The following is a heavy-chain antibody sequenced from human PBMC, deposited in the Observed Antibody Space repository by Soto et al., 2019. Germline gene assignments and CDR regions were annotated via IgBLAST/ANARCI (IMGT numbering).Heavy chain of an antibody. D-gene: IGHD3-3*01. V-gene: IGHV4-39*01. CDR2: VYYNGFT. CDR1: GGSISSTNYY. CDR3: ARQDDFWSGSNWFDP. Sequence: SETLSLTCTVSGGSISSTNYYWGGIRQPPGKGLEWIGNVYYNGFTYYNPSLKSRVTISVDTSKNHFSLKLTSVTAADTAVYYCARQDDFWSGSNWFDPWGQGTLVTVSS. J-gene: IGHJ5*02.